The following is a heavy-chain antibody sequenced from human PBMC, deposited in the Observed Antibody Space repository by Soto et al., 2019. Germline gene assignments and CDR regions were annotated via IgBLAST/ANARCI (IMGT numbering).Heavy chain of an antibody. V-gene: IGHV3-21*01. J-gene: IGHJ5*02. D-gene: IGHD3-3*01. CDR2: ISSSSSYI. Sequence: VGSLRLSCAASGFTFSSYSMNWVCQAPGKGLEWVSSISSSSSYIYYADSVKGRFTISRDNAKNSLYLQMNSLRAEDTAVYYCARVSGVLRFLEWLSEPWGQGTLVTVSS. CDR1: GFTFSSYS. CDR3: ARVSGVLRFLEWLSEP.